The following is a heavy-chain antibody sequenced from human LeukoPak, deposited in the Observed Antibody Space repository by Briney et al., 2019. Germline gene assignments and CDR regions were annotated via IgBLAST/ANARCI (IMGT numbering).Heavy chain of an antibody. CDR1: GYTLTQLS. CDR3: AGGDYNNLFDF. J-gene: IGHJ4*02. D-gene: IGHD4-11*01. Sequence: GASVKVSCKVSGYTLTQLSMHWVRQAPRRGLEWLGGFDPGEGEIIYAQKFEGRVTMTEDTSTDTAYMELSSLRSEDTALYYCAGGDYNNLFDFWGQGTLVTVSS. CDR2: FDPGEGEI. V-gene: IGHV1-24*01.